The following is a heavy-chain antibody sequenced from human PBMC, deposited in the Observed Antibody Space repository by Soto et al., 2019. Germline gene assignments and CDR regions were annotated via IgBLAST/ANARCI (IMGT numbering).Heavy chain of an antibody. J-gene: IGHJ4*02. CDR1: GFTFSSYA. CDR2: ISYDGSNK. D-gene: IGHD3-22*01. CDR3: ASAGYYDSSGYYSY. Sequence: QVQLVESGGGVVQPGRSLRLSCAASGFTFSSYAMHWVRQAPGKGLEWVAVISYDGSNKYYADSVKGRFTISRDNSKNTLYLQLNSLRAEDTAVYCCASAGYYDSSGYYSYWGQGTLVTVSS. V-gene: IGHV3-30-3*01.